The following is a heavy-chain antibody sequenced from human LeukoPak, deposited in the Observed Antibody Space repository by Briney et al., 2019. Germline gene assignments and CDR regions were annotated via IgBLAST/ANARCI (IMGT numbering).Heavy chain of an antibody. CDR1: GGSISSYY. D-gene: IGHD6-13*01. V-gene: IGHV4-38-2*02. CDR2: IYHSGST. CDR3: ARDPSSST. Sequence: PSETLSLTCTVSGGSISSYYWGWIRQPPGKGLEWIGSIYHSGSTYYNPSLKSRVTISVDTSKNQFSLKLSSVTAADTAVYYCARDPSSSTWGQRTLVTVSS. J-gene: IGHJ5*02.